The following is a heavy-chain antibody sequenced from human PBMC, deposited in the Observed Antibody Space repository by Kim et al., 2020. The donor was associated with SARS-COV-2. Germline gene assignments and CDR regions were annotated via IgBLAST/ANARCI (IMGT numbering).Heavy chain of an antibody. D-gene: IGHD3-3*01. V-gene: IGHV3-33*01. CDR2: IWYDGSNK. CDR1: GFTFSSYG. Sequence: GGSLRLSCAASGFTFSSYGMHWVRQAPGKGLEWVTLIWYDGSNKYYADSVKGRFTISRDNSKNTLYLQMNSLRAEDTAVYYCARDLTIFGVGPDYYYNGMDVWGQGTTVTVSS. J-gene: IGHJ6*02. CDR3: ARDLTIFGVGPDYYYNGMDV.